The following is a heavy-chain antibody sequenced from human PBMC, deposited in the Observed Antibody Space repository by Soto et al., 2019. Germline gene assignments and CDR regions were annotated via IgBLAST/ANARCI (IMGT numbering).Heavy chain of an antibody. J-gene: IGHJ6*03. Sequence: PGGSLRLSCAASGFTFSNAWMSWVRQAPGKGLEWVGRIKSKTDGGTTDYAAPVKGRFTISRDDSKNTLYLQMNSLKTEDTAVYYCTTLQPNYCSSTSCPEYMDVWGKGTTVTVSS. D-gene: IGHD2-2*01. V-gene: IGHV3-15*01. CDR3: TTLQPNYCSSTSCPEYMDV. CDR1: GFTFSNAW. CDR2: IKSKTDGGTT.